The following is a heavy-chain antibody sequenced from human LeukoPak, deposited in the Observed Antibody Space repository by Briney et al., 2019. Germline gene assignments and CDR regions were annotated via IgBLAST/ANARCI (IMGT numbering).Heavy chain of an antibody. J-gene: IGHJ6*03. CDR1: GGTFSSYA. V-gene: IGHV1-69*05. Sequence: SVKVSCKASGGTFSSYAISWVRQAPGQGLEWMGGIIPIFGTANYAQKFQGRVTITTDESTSTAYMELSSLRSEDTAVHYCASESGYPTQFYYYYMDVWGKGTTVTVSS. CDR2: IIPIFGTA. D-gene: IGHD3-3*01. CDR3: ASESGYPTQFYYYYMDV.